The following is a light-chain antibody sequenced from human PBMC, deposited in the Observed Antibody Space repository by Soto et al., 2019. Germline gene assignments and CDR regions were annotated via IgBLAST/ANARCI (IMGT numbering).Light chain of an antibody. CDR3: LQDINYPWT. CDR1: QSFSSSY. CDR2: GAS. Sequence: VLTQSPGTLSLSPGERATLSCRASQSFSSSYLAWYQQKPGKAPRLLIYGASSRATGIPDRFSGSGSGTDFTLAISSLQPEDSATYYCLQDINYPWTFGQGTKVDIK. V-gene: IGKV3-20*01. J-gene: IGKJ1*01.